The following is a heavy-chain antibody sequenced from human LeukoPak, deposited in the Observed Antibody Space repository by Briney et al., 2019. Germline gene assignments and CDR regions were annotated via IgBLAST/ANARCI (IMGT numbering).Heavy chain of an antibody. CDR3: ARDRLRVEPNWFDP. V-gene: IGHV1-18*01. Sequence: ASVKVSCKASGYTFTSYGISWVRQAPGQGLEWMGWISAYNGNTNYAQKLQGRVTMTTDTSTSTAYMELRSLRSDDTAVYYCARDRLRVEPNWFDPWGQGTLVIVSS. J-gene: IGHJ5*02. CDR1: GYTFTSYG. D-gene: IGHD1-1*01. CDR2: ISAYNGNT.